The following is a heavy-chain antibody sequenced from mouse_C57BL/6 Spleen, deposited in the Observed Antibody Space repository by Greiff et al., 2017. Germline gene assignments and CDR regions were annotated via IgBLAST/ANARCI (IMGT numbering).Heavy chain of an antibody. J-gene: IGHJ4*01. CDR2: IHPNSGST. CDR1: GYTFTSYW. CDR3: ARGGSSYAYAMDY. D-gene: IGHD1-1*01. V-gene: IGHV1-64*01. Sequence: QVKLQQPGAELVKPGASVKLSCKASGYTFTSYWMHWVKQRPGQGLEWIGMIHPNSGSTNSNEKFKSKATLTVDKSSSTAYMPLSSLTSADSAVYYCARGGSSYAYAMDYWGQGTSVTVSS.